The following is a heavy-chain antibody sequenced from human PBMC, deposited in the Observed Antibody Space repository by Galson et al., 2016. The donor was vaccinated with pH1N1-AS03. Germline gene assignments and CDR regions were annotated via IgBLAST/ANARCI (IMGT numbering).Heavy chain of an antibody. CDR3: ARDSRAGTDTFEF. J-gene: IGHJ4*02. V-gene: IGHV3-48*03. CDR1: GFTFSNYE. D-gene: IGHD3-10*01. Sequence: SLRLSCAGSGFTFSNYEMNWVRQAPGKGLEWVSYISGSGTIIYYADSVKGRFTISRDNAKNSLYLQMNSLALEDTAVYYCARDSRAGTDTFEFWGQGALVTVSS. CDR2: ISGSGTII.